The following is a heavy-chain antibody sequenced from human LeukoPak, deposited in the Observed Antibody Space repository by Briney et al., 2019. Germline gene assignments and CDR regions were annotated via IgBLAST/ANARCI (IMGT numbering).Heavy chain of an antibody. CDR3: AKYRGFGDSYDS. CDR2: IGGSGGNT. D-gene: IGHD3-10*01. Sequence: QPGGSLRLSCAASGFTFSSYAMSWVRQAPGKGLEWVSSIGGSGGNTYYADSVKGRSTISRDTSKNTLCLQMNSLRAEDTAVYYCAKYRGFGDSYDSWGQGTLVTVSS. CDR1: GFTFSSYA. V-gene: IGHV3-23*01. J-gene: IGHJ4*02.